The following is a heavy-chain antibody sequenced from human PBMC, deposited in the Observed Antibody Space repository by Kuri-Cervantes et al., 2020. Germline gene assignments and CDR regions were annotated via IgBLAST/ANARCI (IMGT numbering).Heavy chain of an antibody. J-gene: IGHJ4*02. CDR2: IYHSGST. CDR3: ARLFRTGVDY. Sequence: GSLRLSCTVSGGSISSGYYWGWIRQPPGKGLEWIGSIYHSGSTYYNPSLKSRVTISVDTSKNQFSLKLSSVTAADTAVYYCARLFRTGVDYWGQGTLVTVSS. CDR1: GGSISSGYY. V-gene: IGHV4-38-2*02. D-gene: IGHD7-27*01.